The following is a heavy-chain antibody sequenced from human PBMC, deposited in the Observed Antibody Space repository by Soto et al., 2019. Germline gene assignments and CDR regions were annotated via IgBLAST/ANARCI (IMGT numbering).Heavy chain of an antibody. Sequence: EVQLLESGGGLVQPGGSLRLSCAASKFTFNDYGMTWVRQAPGKGLEWVSSVTGSGGTTYYADSVKDRFTISRDNSKNTVDLQMNSVRAEDTAVYYCARVSWYNSGHEGFDIWGLGTMVTVSS. CDR2: VTGSGGTT. CDR3: ARVSWYNSGHEGFDI. D-gene: IGHD6-25*01. CDR1: KFTFNDYG. V-gene: IGHV3-23*01. J-gene: IGHJ3*02.